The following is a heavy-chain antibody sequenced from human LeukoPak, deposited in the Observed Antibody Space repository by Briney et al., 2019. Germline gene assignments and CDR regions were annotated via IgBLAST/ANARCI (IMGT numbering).Heavy chain of an antibody. D-gene: IGHD2-2*01. Sequence: PGGSLRLSCAASGFTFSSYSMNWVRQAPRKGLEWVSSISSSSSYIYYADSVKGRFTISRDNAKNSLYLQMNSLRAEDTAVYYCARNDRTDIVVVPAAPEAFDIWGQGTMVTVSS. CDR1: GFTFSSYS. V-gene: IGHV3-21*01. J-gene: IGHJ3*02. CDR3: ARNDRTDIVVVPAAPEAFDI. CDR2: ISSSSSYI.